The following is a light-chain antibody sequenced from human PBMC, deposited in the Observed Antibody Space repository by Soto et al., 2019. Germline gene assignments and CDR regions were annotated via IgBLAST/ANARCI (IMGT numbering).Light chain of an antibody. Sequence: QSVLTQPASVSGSPGQSITISCTGTSSDVGAYNLVSWYQHYPAKAPKLLIYGVNQWPSGISDRFSGSKSGNTASLTISGLQAEDEADYYCCSYAGSSTYVFGTGTKVTVL. CDR3: CSYAGSSTYV. CDR2: GVN. V-gene: IGLV2-23*02. CDR1: SSDVGAYNL. J-gene: IGLJ1*01.